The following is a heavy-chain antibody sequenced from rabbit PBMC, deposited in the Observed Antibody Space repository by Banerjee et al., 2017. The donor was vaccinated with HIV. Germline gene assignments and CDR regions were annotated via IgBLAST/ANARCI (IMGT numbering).Heavy chain of an antibody. D-gene: IGHD4-1*01. CDR3: ARDLAGVIGWNFNL. CDR2: IGAGSSGNT. CDR1: GFTLSSYW. Sequence: QEQLEESGGDLVKPEGSLTLTCTASGFTLSSYWMWWVRQAPGKGLEWIACIGAGSSGNTVYASWAKGRFTISKTSSTTVTLQMTSLTAEDTATYFCARDLAGVIGWNFNLWGQGTLVTVS. V-gene: IGHV1S45*01. J-gene: IGHJ4*01.